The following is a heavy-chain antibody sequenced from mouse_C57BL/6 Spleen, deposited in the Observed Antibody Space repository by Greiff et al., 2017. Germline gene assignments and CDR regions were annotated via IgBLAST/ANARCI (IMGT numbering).Heavy chain of an antibody. CDR2: IWSGGST. CDR3: AKICYSNYAYAMGY. Sequence: VKLVESGPGLVKPSQRLSITCTVSGFSLTSYGVHWVRQSPGKGLEWMGVIWSGGSTDYNAAFMSRLSITNYCSKSQGFFNMNSLQADETAIYYCAKICYSNYAYAMGYWGQGTSVTVSS. CDR1: GFSLTSYG. J-gene: IGHJ4*01. V-gene: IGHV2-5*01. D-gene: IGHD2-5*01.